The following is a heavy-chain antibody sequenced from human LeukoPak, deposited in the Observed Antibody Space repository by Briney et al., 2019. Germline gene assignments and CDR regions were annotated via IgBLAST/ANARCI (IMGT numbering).Heavy chain of an antibody. CDR1: GGSISSGAYY. V-gene: IGHV4-31*03. D-gene: IGHD6-13*01. Sequence: PSETLSLTCTVSGGSISSGAYYWSWIRQHPGKGLEWIGYIYYSGNTYYSPSLTSRVTISIDTSKNQISLKLSSVTAADTAVYYCARVAANWFDPWGQGTLVTVSS. CDR3: ARVAANWFDP. CDR2: IYYSGNT. J-gene: IGHJ5*02.